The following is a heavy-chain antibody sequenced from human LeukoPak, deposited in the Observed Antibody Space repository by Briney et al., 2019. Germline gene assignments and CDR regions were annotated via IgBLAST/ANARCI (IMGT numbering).Heavy chain of an antibody. CDR1: GFTFSSYA. Sequence: GGSLRLSCAASGFTFSSYAMSWVRQAPGKGLEWVSAISGSGSSTYYADSVKGRFTISRDNSKNTLYLQMNSLRAEDTAVFYCAKDSPSAPVTSVWGQGTLVTVSS. CDR2: ISGSGSST. J-gene: IGHJ4*02. V-gene: IGHV3-23*01. CDR3: AKDSPSAPVTSV. D-gene: IGHD4-17*01.